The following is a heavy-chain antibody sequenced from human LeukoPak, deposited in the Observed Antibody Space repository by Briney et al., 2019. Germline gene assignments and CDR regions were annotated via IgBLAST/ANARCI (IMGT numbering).Heavy chain of an antibody. J-gene: IGHJ4*02. V-gene: IGHV4-34*01. CDR3: ARRRTYRRLDH. Sequence: SESLSLTCAVYGGSFSGYYWSWIRQPPGKGLEWIGEINHSGSTNYNPSLKSRVTISVDTSKNQFSLKLSSVTAADTAVYYWARRRTYRRLDHWGQGTLVTVSS. D-gene: IGHD2-2*01. CDR2: INHSGST. CDR1: GGSFSGYY.